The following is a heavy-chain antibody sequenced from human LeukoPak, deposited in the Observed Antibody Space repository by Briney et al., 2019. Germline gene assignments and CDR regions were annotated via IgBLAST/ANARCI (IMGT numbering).Heavy chain of an antibody. V-gene: IGHV3-9*01. J-gene: IGHJ4*02. Sequence: GGSLRLSCAASGFTFDDYAMHWVRQAPGKGLEWVSGISWNSGSIGYAHSVKGRFTISRDNAKNSLYLQMNSLRAEDTALYYCAKSQGQQLLYHFDYWGQGTLVTVSS. D-gene: IGHD2-2*02. CDR3: AKSQGQQLLYHFDY. CDR1: GFTFDDYA. CDR2: ISWNSGSI.